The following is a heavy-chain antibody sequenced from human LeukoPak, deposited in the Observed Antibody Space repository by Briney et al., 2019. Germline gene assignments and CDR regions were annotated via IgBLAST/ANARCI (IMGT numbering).Heavy chain of an antibody. CDR3: ARVSPEIVVVTGTGATDY. CDR1: GFTFSSYG. V-gene: IGHV3-33*01. D-gene: IGHD2-21*02. J-gene: IGHJ4*02. Sequence: GGSLRLSCAASGFTFSSYGMHWVRQAPGKGLEWVAVIWYDGSKKYYADSVKGRFTISRDNSKNTVYLQMNSLRAEDTAVYYCARVSPEIVVVTGTGATDYWGQGTLVTVSS. CDR2: IWYDGSKK.